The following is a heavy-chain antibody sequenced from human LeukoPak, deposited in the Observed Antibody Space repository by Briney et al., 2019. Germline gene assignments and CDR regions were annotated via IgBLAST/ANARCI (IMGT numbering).Heavy chain of an antibody. CDR2: IYYSGST. CDR1: GGSISSSSYY. D-gene: IGHD6-19*01. Sequence: PSETLSLTCTVSGGSISSSSYYWGWIRQPPGKGLEWIGSIYYSGSTYYNPSLESRVTISVDTSKNQFSLKLSSVTAADTAMYYCARPYTSGYRGAFKIWGQGTMVTVSS. V-gene: IGHV4-39*07. CDR3: ARPYTSGYRGAFKI. J-gene: IGHJ3*02.